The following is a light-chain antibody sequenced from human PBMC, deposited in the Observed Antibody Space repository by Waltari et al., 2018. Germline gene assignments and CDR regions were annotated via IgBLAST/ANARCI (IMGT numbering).Light chain of an antibody. J-gene: IGKJ4*01. CDR3: QQRSNWPLT. CDR1: QSVRNY. Sequence: DIVLTQSPATLSLSPGERATLSCRASQSVRNYLAWYQQKPGQAPRLLIYGASNRATDIPARFSGSGSGTDFTLTISSLEPEDSAIYYCQQRSNWPLTFGGGTKVEIK. CDR2: GAS. V-gene: IGKV3-11*01.